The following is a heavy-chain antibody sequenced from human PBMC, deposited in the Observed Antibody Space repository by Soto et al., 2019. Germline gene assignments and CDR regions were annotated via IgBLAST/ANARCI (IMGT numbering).Heavy chain of an antibody. J-gene: IGHJ4*02. V-gene: IGHV3-30*04. CDR2: ISYDGSNK. CDR3: ARVASKKGSSWYYFYY. Sequence: GGSLRLSCAASGFTFSSYAMHWVRQAPGKGLEWVAVISYDGSNKYYADSVKGRFTISRDNSKNTLYLQMNSLRAEDTAVYYCARVASKKGSSWYYFYYWGQGTLVTVSS. D-gene: IGHD6-13*01. CDR1: GFTFSSYA.